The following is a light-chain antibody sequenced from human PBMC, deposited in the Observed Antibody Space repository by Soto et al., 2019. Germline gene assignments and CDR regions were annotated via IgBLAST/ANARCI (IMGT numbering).Light chain of an antibody. CDR3: QQYNGYSTWT. CDR1: QSISRW. V-gene: IGKV1-5*01. CDR2: DAS. J-gene: IGKJ1*01. Sequence: DIQMTQSPSTLSASVGDRVTIACRASQSISRWLAWYQQKPGKAPKVLLWDASSLHSGVPARFSGSGYGTEFTLPISSLQPDDFGTYYCQQYNGYSTWTFGQGTKVEIK.